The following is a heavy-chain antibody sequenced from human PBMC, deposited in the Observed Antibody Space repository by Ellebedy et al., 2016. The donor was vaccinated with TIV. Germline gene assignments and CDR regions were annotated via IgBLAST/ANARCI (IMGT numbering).Heavy chain of an antibody. CDR1: GGSFSGYC. J-gene: IGHJ4*02. CDR2: IYTSGST. Sequence: SETLSLXCAVYGGSFSGYCWTWIRQTPGKGLEWIGRIYTSGSTNYNPSLKSRVTMSVDTSKNQFSLRLSSVTAADTAVYYCARGTTPTVTKSNYFDYWGQGTLVTVSS. D-gene: IGHD5-18*01. V-gene: IGHV4-59*10. CDR3: ARGTTPTVTKSNYFDY.